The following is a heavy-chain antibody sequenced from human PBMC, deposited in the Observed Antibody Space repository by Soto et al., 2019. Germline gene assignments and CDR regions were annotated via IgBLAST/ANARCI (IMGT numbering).Heavy chain of an antibody. D-gene: IGHD3-22*01. J-gene: IGHJ3*02. CDR1: GFTFGPFW. V-gene: IGHV3-74*01. Sequence: PGGSLRLSCAASGFTFGPFWMHWVRQAPGKGLVWLSHINSDGSTIVYADSVKGRFTISRDNAKNKLYLQMNSLRVEDTAVCYCARGDFYDSSGPFSDAFDIWGQGTMVTVSS. CDR2: INSDGSTI. CDR3: ARGDFYDSSGPFSDAFDI.